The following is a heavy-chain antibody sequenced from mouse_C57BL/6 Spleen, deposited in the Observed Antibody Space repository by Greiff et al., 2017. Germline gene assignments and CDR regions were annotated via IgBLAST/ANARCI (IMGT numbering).Heavy chain of an antibody. CDR2: IYPGDGDT. V-gene: IGHV1-82*01. CDR3: ARGRRDFDY. Sequence: QVQLQQSGPELVKPGASVKISCKASGYAFSSSWMNWVKQRPGKGLEWIGRIYPGDGDTNYNGKFKGKATLTADKSSSTAYMQLSSLTSEYSAVYFCARGRRDFDYWGQGTTLTVSS. J-gene: IGHJ2*01. CDR1: GYAFSSSW.